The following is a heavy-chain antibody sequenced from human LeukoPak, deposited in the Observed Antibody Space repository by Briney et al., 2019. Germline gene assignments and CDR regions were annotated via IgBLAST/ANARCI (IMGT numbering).Heavy chain of an antibody. V-gene: IGHV1-69*01. CDR3: ARLPDRYSSSWLKCCDY. CDR1: GGTFSSYA. J-gene: IGHJ4*02. D-gene: IGHD6-13*01. CDR2: IIPIFGTA. Sequence: VASVKVSCKASGGTFSSYAISWVRQAPGQGLEWMGGIIPIFGTANYAQKFQGRVTITADESTSTAYMELSSLRSEETAVYYCARLPDRYSSSWLKCCDYWGQGTLVTVSS.